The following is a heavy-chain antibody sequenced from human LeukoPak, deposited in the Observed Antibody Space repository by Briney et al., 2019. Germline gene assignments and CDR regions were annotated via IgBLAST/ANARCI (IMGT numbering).Heavy chain of an antibody. D-gene: IGHD3-22*01. J-gene: IGHJ3*02. CDR3: AKSNGYGLIGI. CDR2: IFYSGST. CDR1: GGSLSGYY. Sequence: SETLSLTCAVYGGSLSGYYWGWVRQPPGKALEWIGNIFYSGSTYYSPSLKSRVTISLDTSRNQFSLKLNSVTAADTAVYYCAKSNGYGLIGIWGQGTMVTVSS. V-gene: IGHV4-34*12.